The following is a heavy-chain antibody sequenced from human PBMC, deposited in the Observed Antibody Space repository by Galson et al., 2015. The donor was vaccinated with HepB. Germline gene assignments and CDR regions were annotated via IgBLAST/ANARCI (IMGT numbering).Heavy chain of an antibody. CDR2: IAPTDSYT. CDR3: ARHREQWLIQDWYFDL. Sequence: QSGAEVKKPGESLRISCKGSGYSFTSYWINWVRQMPGKGLEWMGTIAPTDSYTKYSSSFQGHVTISVDKSISTAYLQWSSLKASDTAMYYCARHREQWLIQDWYFDLWGRGTLVTVSS. CDR1: GYSFTSYW. V-gene: IGHV5-10-1*01. D-gene: IGHD6-19*01. J-gene: IGHJ2*01.